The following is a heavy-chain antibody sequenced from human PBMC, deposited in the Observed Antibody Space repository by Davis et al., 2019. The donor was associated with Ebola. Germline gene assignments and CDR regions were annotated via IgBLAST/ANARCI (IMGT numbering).Heavy chain of an antibody. V-gene: IGHV3-21*01. Sequence: PGGSLRLSCAASGFTFSSYSMNWVSSISSSSSYIYYADSVKGRFTISRDNAKNSLYLQMNSLRAEDTAVYYCARDFGVYCSGGSCYETDYWGQGTLVTVSS. J-gene: IGHJ4*02. CDR3: ARDFGVYCSGGSCYETDY. D-gene: IGHD2-15*01. CDR1: GFTFSSYS. CDR2: ISSSSSYI.